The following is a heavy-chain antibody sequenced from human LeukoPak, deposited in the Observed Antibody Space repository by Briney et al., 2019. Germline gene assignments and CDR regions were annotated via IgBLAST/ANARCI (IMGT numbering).Heavy chain of an antibody. J-gene: IGHJ4*02. CDR1: GFTFSSYA. CDR2: ISGNGVNT. Sequence: PGGSLRLSCAASGFTFSSYAMSWVRQAPGKGLEWVSGISGNGVNTYHADSVKGRFTISRDNSKNTLYLQMNSLRVEDTAVYYCAKPMCSSTSCYRYFDYWGRGSPVTVSS. D-gene: IGHD2-2*01. CDR3: AKPMCSSTSCYRYFDY. V-gene: IGHV3-23*01.